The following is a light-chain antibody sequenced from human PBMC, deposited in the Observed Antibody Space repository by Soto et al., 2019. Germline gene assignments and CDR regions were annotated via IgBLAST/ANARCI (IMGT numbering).Light chain of an antibody. CDR3: QQRSNWIFT. Sequence: EVVLTQSPAPLYLSPGEGATLFCRASQSVGNYLAWYQQRPGQAPRLLIYDATTRATSIPARFSGSGSGTDFTLTITSLEPEDFAVYYCQQRSNWIFTFGPGTIVDIK. V-gene: IGKV3-11*01. CDR2: DAT. CDR1: QSVGNY. J-gene: IGKJ3*01.